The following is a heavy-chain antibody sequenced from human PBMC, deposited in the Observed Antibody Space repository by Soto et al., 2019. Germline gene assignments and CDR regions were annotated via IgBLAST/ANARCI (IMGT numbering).Heavy chain of an antibody. CDR1: GGSISSYY. V-gene: IGHV4-59*08. J-gene: IGHJ4*02. CDR3: ARRYSSSFDY. D-gene: IGHD6-13*01. CDR2: IYYSGST. Sequence: SETLSLTCTVAGGSISSYYWSWIRQPPGKGLEWIGYIYYSGSTNYNPSLKSRVTISVDTSKNQFSLKLSSVTAADTAVYYCARRYSSSFDYWGQGTLVTVSS.